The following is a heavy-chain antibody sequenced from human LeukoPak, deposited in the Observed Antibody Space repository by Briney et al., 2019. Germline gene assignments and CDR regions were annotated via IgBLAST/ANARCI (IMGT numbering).Heavy chain of an antibody. V-gene: IGHV4-4*07. J-gene: IGHJ5*02. CDR2: IYSSGRT. D-gene: IGHD2-15*01. CDR3: ARVHSFNWFDP. Sequence: SETLSLTCTVSRGSISTYFWSWNRQPAGKGLEWIGHIYSSGRTNYNPSLKSRVTMSVDTSKNQFSLKVSSVTAADTAVYYCARVHSFNWFDPWGQGTLVIVSS. CDR1: RGSISTYF.